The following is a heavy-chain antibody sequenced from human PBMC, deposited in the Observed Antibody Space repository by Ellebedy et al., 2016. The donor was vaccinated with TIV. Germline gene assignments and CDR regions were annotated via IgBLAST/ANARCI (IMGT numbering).Heavy chain of an antibody. Sequence: GESLKISXAASGFTFTDHYMSWIRQTPGKGLEWVALIWFDGSNQYYLDSVEGRFTISRDSSKNTLFLQMNSLRADDTAVYYCARDGGDGYNYFVTWGQGTLVTVSS. CDR1: GFTFTDHY. J-gene: IGHJ4*02. V-gene: IGHV3-33*08. CDR3: ARDGGDGYNYFVT. CDR2: IWFDGSNQ. D-gene: IGHD5-24*01.